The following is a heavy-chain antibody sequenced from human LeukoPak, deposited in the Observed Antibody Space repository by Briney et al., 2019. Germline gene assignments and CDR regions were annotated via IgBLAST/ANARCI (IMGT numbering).Heavy chain of an antibody. CDR1: GFTFSSYE. CDR3: AKGFKYSSDWFESALDS. V-gene: IGHV3-48*03. Sequence: GGSLRLSCAASGFTFSSYEMNWVRQAPGKGLEWVSYISSSGSTTYYADSVKGRFTISRDNSKNTLYVQMNSLRAEDTAVYYCAKGFKYSSDWFESALDSWGQGTLVTVSS. D-gene: IGHD6-13*01. J-gene: IGHJ4*02. CDR2: ISSSGSTT.